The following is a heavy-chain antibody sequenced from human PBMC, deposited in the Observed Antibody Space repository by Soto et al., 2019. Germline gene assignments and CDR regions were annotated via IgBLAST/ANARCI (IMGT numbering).Heavy chain of an antibody. CDR3: ASSVLTGSPI. CDR1: GFMCSIYS. CDR2: IPQDAVDG. V-gene: IGHV3-7*01. D-gene: IGHD3-9*01. Sequence: GGSLRRSCEVSGFMCSIYSMSWVRQTPGKGLEWVAKIPQDAVDGHYADSVKGRFTISRDNADNTLYLQMNSLRAEDTAVYYCASSVLTGSPIWGQGTMVNDSS. J-gene: IGHJ3*02.